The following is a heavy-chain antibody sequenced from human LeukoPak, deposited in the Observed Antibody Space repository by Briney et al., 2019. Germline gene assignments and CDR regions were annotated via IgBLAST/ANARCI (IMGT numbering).Heavy chain of an antibody. J-gene: IGHJ4*02. V-gene: IGHV4-39*07. D-gene: IGHD3-22*01. CDR2: IYYSGTT. CDR3: AREGPYYDTTDYYSPLDY. Sequence: SETLSLTCTVSGDSIRSSYYWGWIRQPPGKGLEWIGSIYYSGTTYYNPSLKSRVTISVDTSKNQFSLNLSSVTAADTAVYYCAREGPYYDTTDYYSPLDYWGQGTLVTVSS. CDR1: GDSIRSSYY.